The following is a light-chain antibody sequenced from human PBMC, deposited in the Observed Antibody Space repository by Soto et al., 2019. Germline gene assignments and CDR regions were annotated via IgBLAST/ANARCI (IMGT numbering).Light chain of an antibody. CDR3: QSYDSSLSGYV. J-gene: IGLJ1*01. CDR2: GNS. Sequence: QSVLTQPPSGSGAPGQRVTISCTGSSSNIGAGYDVHWYQQLPGTAPKLRLYGNSNRPSGVPDRFSGSKSGTSASLAITGLQAEDEADYYCQSYDSSLSGYVFGTGTKLHVL. V-gene: IGLV1-40*01. CDR1: SSNIGAGYD.